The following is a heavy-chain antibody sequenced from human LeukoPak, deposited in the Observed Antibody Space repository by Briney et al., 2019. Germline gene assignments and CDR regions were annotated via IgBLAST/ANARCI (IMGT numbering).Heavy chain of an antibody. CDR2: IRPSGGST. D-gene: IGHD3-16*01. CDR3: ARDGGGDGFGWAFDS. Sequence: ASVNASCKASGYTFTNYYIDWVRQAPGQGLEWMGIIRPSGGSTDYAQKFQGRLTMTRDTSTSTVYMELSSLRSEDTAVYYCARDGGGDGFGWAFDSWGQGTLVTVSS. V-gene: IGHV1-46*01. J-gene: IGHJ4*02. CDR1: GYTFTNYY.